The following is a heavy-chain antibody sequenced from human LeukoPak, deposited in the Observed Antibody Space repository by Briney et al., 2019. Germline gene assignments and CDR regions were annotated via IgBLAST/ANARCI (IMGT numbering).Heavy chain of an antibody. J-gene: IGHJ5*02. CDR2: IIPNLGTA. Sequence: SVKVSCKASGGTFSSNEISWVRQAPGQGLEWMGRIIPNLGTANYAQSFQGRVTITADKSTSTAYMELSSLRSEDTAVYYCARGRAFQYYDSPFDPWGQGTLVTVSS. CDR3: ARGRAFQYYDSPFDP. V-gene: IGHV1-69*04. D-gene: IGHD3-22*01. CDR1: GGTFSSNE.